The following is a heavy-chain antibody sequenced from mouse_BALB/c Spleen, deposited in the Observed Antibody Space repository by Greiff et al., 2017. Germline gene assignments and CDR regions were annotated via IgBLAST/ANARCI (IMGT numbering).Heavy chain of an antibody. CDR1: GFTFSSCA. CDR2: ISSGGST. D-gene: IGHD2-4*01. J-gene: IGHJ3*01. Sequence: EVQLVESGGGLVKPGGSLKLSCAASGFTFSSCAMSWVRQTPEKRLEWVASISSGGSTYYPDSVKGRFTISRDNARNILYLQMSSLRSEDTAMYYCAREGAMIPFAYWGQGTLVTVSA. CDR3: AREGAMIPFAY. V-gene: IGHV5-6-5*01.